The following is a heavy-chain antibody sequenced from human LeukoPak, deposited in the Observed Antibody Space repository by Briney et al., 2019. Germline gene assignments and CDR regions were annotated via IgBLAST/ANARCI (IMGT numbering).Heavy chain of an antibody. Sequence: PSETLSLTCTVSGGSINTYYWSWIRQPPGKGLEWIGYIYYSGSTIYNPSLKSRVTISVDTSKTQFSLRLSSVTAADTAVYYCARGAEEPYCSSTSCYRGMNWFDPWGQGTLVTVSS. J-gene: IGHJ5*02. CDR3: ARGAEEPYCSSTSCYRGMNWFDP. D-gene: IGHD2-2*02. V-gene: IGHV4-59*08. CDR1: GGSINTYY. CDR2: IYYSGST.